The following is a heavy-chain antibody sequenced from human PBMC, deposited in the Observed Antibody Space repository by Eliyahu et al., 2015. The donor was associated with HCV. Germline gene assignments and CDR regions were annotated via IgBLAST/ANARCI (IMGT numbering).Heavy chain of an antibody. CDR3: ARVPLSSSDSY. Sequence: EVQLVESGGGLVQPGGSLXLSCAASGFTFSNYWMPWVRPAPGKGLVWVLRINSDGSGASYADFAKGRFTVSRDNVKNALYLEMSSLGVEDTAVYFCARVPLSSSDSYWGQGTLVTVSS. V-gene: IGHV3-74*01. CDR2: INSDGSGA. D-gene: IGHD2-2*01. CDR1: GFTFSNYW. J-gene: IGHJ4*02.